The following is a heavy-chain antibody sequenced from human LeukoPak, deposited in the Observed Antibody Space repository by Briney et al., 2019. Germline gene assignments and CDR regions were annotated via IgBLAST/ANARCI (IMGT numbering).Heavy chain of an antibody. CDR3: AVSDYYGSGSYPD. J-gene: IGHJ4*02. CDR2: IYYSGST. CDR1: GGSISSGGYY. V-gene: IGHV4-31*09. D-gene: IGHD3-10*01. Sequence: PSETLSLTCTVSGGSISSGGYYWSWIRQHPGKGLEWIGYIYYSGSTYYNPSLKSRVTISVDKSKNQFSLELSSVTAADTAVYYCAVSDYYGSGSYPDWGQGTLVTVSS.